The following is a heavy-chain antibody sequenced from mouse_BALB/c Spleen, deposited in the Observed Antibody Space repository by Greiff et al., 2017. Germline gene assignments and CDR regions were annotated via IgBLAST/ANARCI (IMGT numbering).Heavy chain of an antibody. D-gene: IGHD1-1*01. Sequence: VQLQQSGAELARPGASVKLSCKASGYTFTDYYINWVKQRTGQGLEWIGEIYPGSGNTYYNEKFKGKATLTADKSSSTAYMQLSSLTSEDSAVYFCARRLLLRYPAWFAYWGQGTLVTVSA. CDR3: ARRLLLRYPAWFAY. CDR1: GYTFTDYY. J-gene: IGHJ3*01. V-gene: IGHV1-77*01. CDR2: IYPGSGNT.